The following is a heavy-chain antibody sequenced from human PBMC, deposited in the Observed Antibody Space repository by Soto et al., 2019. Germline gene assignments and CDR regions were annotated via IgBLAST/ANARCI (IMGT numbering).Heavy chain of an antibody. Sequence: SETLSLTCAVYGGSFSGYYWSWIRQPPGKGLEWIGEINHSGSTNYNPSLKSRVTISVDTSKNQFSLKLSSVTAADTAVYYCARGTGSSSWYARYRAVGLDVWGQGTTVTVSS. CDR1: GGSFSGYY. D-gene: IGHD6-13*01. V-gene: IGHV4-34*01. CDR3: ARGTGSSSWYARYRAVGLDV. CDR2: INHSGST. J-gene: IGHJ6*02.